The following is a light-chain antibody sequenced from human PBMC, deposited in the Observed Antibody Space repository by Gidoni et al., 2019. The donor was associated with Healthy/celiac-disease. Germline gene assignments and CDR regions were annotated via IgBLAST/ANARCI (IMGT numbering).Light chain of an antibody. CDR1: QSVLYSSNNKNY. CDR3: QQYYSTPLT. V-gene: IGKV4-1*01. J-gene: IGKJ3*01. CDR2: WAS. Sequence: DIVMTQSPDPMALSLGEMATITCKSSQSVLYSSNNKNYLAWYQQKPGQPPKLLIYWASTRESGVPDRFSGSGSGTDFTLTISSLQAEDVAVYYCQQYYSTPLTFGPGTKVDIK.